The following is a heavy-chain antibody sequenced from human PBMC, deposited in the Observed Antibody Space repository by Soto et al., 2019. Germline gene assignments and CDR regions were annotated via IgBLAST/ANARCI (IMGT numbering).Heavy chain of an antibody. Sequence: QVQLVQSGAEVKKPGSSVKVSCKASGGTFSSYSINWVRQATGQGLEWMGEIIPIFGTANYAQKFQGRGTITADESTSTAYMELSSLISEDTDVYYCARDGGRHSGGIDYWGQGTLVTVSS. D-gene: IGHD1-26*01. CDR3: ARDGGRHSGGIDY. J-gene: IGHJ4*02. CDR2: IIPIFGTA. CDR1: GGTFSSYS. V-gene: IGHV1-69*01.